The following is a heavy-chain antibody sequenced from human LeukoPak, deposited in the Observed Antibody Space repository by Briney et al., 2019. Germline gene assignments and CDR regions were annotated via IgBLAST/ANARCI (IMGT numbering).Heavy chain of an antibody. Sequence: PSETLSLTCTVSGGSISSYYWSWIRQPAGKGLERIGRIYTSGSTNYNPSLKSRVTMSVDTSKNQFSLKLSSVTAADTAVYYCARDLVGATGFYYFDYWGQGTLVTVSS. CDR1: GGSISSYY. D-gene: IGHD1-26*01. CDR2: IYTSGST. V-gene: IGHV4-4*07. CDR3: ARDLVGATGFYYFDY. J-gene: IGHJ4*02.